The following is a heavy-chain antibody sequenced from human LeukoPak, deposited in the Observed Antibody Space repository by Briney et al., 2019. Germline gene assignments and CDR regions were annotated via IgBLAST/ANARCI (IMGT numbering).Heavy chain of an antibody. Sequence: PGGSLRLSCAASGFTFSSYAMHWVRQAPGKGLEYVSAISSNGGSTYYANSVKGRFTISRDNSKNTLYLQMGSLRAEDMAVYYCARSLGSGRNWSHPWGQGTLVTVPS. CDR1: GFTFSSYA. CDR2: ISSNGGST. D-gene: IGHD2-15*01. J-gene: IGHJ5*02. CDR3: ARSLGSGRNWSHP. V-gene: IGHV3-64*01.